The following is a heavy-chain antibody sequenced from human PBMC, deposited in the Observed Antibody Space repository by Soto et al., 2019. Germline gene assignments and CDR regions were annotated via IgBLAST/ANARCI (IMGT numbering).Heavy chain of an antibody. CDR3: ARENFGRLVHYAFDL. CDR2: IYDSETI. D-gene: IGHD6-6*01. Sequence: QVQLQESGPGLIRPSQTLSLTCTVSGGSVTSGGYYWNWIRQHPGKGLEWIGYIYDSETIYYNPSLESRLSISLDTSKNQFSLKVRSVTPADTAVYYCARENFGRLVHYAFDLWGQGTMVTVSS. V-gene: IGHV4-31*03. CDR1: GGSVTSGGYY. J-gene: IGHJ3*01.